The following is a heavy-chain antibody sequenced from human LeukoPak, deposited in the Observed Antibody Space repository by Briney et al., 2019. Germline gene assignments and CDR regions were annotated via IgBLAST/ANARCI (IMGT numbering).Heavy chain of an antibody. CDR3: ARDSGSYLQPTDY. Sequence: GGSLRLSCAASGFTFNTYAMTWGRQAPGKGLEWVSSITANGESTYYADSVKGRFTISRDNSKSTLYLQMNSLRADDTAVYHCARDSGSYLQPTDYWGQGTLVTVSS. J-gene: IGHJ4*02. D-gene: IGHD1-26*01. CDR2: ITANGEST. CDR1: GFTFNTYA. V-gene: IGHV3-23*01.